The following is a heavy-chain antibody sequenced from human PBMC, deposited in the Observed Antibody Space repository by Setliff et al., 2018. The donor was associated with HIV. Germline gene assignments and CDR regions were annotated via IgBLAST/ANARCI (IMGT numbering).Heavy chain of an antibody. CDR1: GGSISSYY. CDR3: ARGLSFYDPGGFDY. V-gene: IGHV4-4*09. J-gene: IGHJ4*02. CDR2: LYTSGST. D-gene: IGHD3-22*01. Sequence: PSETLSLTCTVSGGSISSYYWSWIRQPPGKGLEWIGYLYTSGSTNYNPSLKSRVTISVDTSKNQFSLKLSSVTAADTAVDYCARGLSFYDPGGFDYWGQGTLVTVSS.